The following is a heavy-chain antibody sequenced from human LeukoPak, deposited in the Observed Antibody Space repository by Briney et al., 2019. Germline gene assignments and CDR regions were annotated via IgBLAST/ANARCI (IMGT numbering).Heavy chain of an antibody. V-gene: IGHV3-23*01. CDR2: ISGSGGST. J-gene: IGHJ4*02. Sequence: TGGSLRLSCAASGFTFSSYAMSWVRQAPGKGLEWVSVISGSGGSTYYADSVKGRFTISRDNSKNTLYLQMNSLRAEDTAVYYCARAPELLDPFDYWGQGTLVTVSS. D-gene: IGHD1-26*01. CDR1: GFTFSSYA. CDR3: ARAPELLDPFDY.